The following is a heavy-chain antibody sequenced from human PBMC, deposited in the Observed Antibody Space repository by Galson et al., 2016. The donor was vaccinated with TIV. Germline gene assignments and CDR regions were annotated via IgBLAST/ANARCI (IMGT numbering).Heavy chain of an antibody. CDR2: LYSGDTT. Sequence: SLRLSCAASGFAVSYKHMIWVRQTPGKGLEWVSLLYSGDTTKYADSVKGRFTISRDNSKNTLYLQMNSLRVEETAVYYCAREGRGAAYPNNFDCWGQGTLVTVAS. J-gene: IGHJ4*02. CDR3: AREGRGAAYPNNFDC. D-gene: IGHD1-26*01. V-gene: IGHV3-53*01. CDR1: GFAVSYKH.